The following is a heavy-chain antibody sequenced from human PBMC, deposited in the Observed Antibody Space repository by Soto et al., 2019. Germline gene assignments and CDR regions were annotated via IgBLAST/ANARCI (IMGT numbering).Heavy chain of an antibody. D-gene: IGHD6-13*01. J-gene: IGHJ5*02. V-gene: IGHV1-69*01. CDR2: IIPLFGTT. CDR1: GGTFSRHA. Sequence: VKVSCKTSGGTFSRHAINWVRQAPGQGLEWMGGIIPLFGTTNYAQKFKGRVTISADESSSTAYMELSSLTSEDAAVYYCARAAIHGSSWYFWFDPWGQGTLVTVSS. CDR3: ARAAIHGSSWYFWFDP.